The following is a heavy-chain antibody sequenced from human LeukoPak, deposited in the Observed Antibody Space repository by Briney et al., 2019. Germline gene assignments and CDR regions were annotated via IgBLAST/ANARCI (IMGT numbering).Heavy chain of an antibody. Sequence: SGGSLRLSCVASGFTFSSYAMSWVRQAPGKGLEWVSDIVGDGGYRYYADSVKGRFTISRDNSKNTLYLQINSLRVEDTAVYYCAKAQGYSNRLFDYWGQGTLVTVSS. CDR2: IVGDGGYR. CDR3: AKAQGYSNRLFDY. CDR1: GFTFSSYA. J-gene: IGHJ4*02. V-gene: IGHV3-23*01. D-gene: IGHD4-11*01.